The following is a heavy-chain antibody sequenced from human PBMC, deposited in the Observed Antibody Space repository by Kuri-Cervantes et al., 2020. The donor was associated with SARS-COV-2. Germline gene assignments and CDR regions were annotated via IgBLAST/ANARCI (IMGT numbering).Heavy chain of an antibody. CDR1: GGSISSYY. J-gene: IGHJ4*02. CDR2: IYYSGST. V-gene: IGHV4-59*01. Sequence: GSLRLSCTVSGGSISSYYWSWIRQPPGKGLEWIGYIYYSGSTNYNPSLKSRVTISVDTSKNQFSLKLSSVTAADTAVYYCARGSPGYWGQGTLVTVSS. CDR3: ARGSPGY.